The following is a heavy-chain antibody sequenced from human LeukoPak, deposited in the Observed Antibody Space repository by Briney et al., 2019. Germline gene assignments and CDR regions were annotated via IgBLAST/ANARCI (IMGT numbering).Heavy chain of an antibody. CDR2: ISSSSSYI. D-gene: IGHD6-13*01. Sequence: GGSLRLSCAASGFTFSNYSMNWVRQAPGKGLEWVSSISSSSSYIYYADSVKGRFTISRDNAKNTLYLQMNSLRAEDTAVYYCARDPGEAAAGFDYWGQGTLVTVSS. J-gene: IGHJ4*02. CDR3: ARDPGEAAAGFDY. V-gene: IGHV3-21*01. CDR1: GFTFSNYS.